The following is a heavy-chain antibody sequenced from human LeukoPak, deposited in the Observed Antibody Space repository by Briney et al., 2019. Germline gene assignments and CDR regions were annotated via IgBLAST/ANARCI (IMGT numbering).Heavy chain of an antibody. J-gene: IGHJ4*02. Sequence: GASVKVSCKASGGTFSSYAISWVRQAPGQGLEWMGRIIPILGIANYAQKFQGRVTITADKSTSTAYMELSSLRSEDTAVYYCARGIVATIHFDYWGQGTLVTVSS. CDR1: GGTFSSYA. V-gene: IGHV1-69*04. CDR2: IIPILGIA. D-gene: IGHD5-12*01. CDR3: ARGIVATIHFDY.